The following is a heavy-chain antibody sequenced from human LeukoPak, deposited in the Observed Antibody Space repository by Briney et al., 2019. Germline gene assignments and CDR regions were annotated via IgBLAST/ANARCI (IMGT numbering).Heavy chain of an antibody. CDR2: ISSSSSYI. CDR1: GFTFSSYS. D-gene: IGHD6-6*01. V-gene: IGHV3-21*01. J-gene: IGHJ4*02. CDR3: ARGDEYSSSFFDY. Sequence: GGSLRLSCAASGFTFSSYSMNWVRQAPGKGLEWVSSISSSSSYIYYADSVKGRFTISRDNAKSSLYLQMNSLRAEDTAVYYCARGDEYSSSFFDYWGQGTLVTVSS.